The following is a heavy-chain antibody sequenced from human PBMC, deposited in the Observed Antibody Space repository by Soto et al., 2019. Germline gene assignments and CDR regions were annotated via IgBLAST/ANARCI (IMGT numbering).Heavy chain of an antibody. CDR2: INHSGST. J-gene: IGHJ4*02. D-gene: IGHD3-10*01. V-gene: IGHV4-34*01. CDR3: GRGYGRKFDY. CDR1: GGSFSGYY. Sequence: QVQLQQWGAGLLKPSETLSLTCAVYGGSFSGYYWNWIRQPPGKGLEWIGEINHSGSTNDNPSLKRRFSIAVGASTSQGALKVSSGRAADTAVDDCGRGYGRKFDYWGQGTLVTVAS.